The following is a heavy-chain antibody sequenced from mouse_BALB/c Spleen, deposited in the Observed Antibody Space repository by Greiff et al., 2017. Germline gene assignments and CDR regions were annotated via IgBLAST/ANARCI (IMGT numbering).Heavy chain of an antibody. V-gene: IGHV2-6-2*01. J-gene: IGHJ4*01. D-gene: IGHD2-2*01. CDR1: GFSLTSYG. Sequence: QVQLQQSGPDLVAPSQSLSITCTVSGFSLTSYGVHWVRQPPGKGLEWLVVIWSDGSTTYNSALKSRLSISKDNSKSQVFLKMNSLQTDDTAMYYCARQGYGYDDYSMDYWGQGTSVTVSS. CDR3: ARQGYGYDDYSMDY. CDR2: IWSDGST.